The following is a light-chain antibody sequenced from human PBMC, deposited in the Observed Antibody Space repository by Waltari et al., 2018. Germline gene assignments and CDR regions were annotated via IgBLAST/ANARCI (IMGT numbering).Light chain of an antibody. V-gene: IGKV1-8*01. CDR2: AAS. CDR1: QGINTY. Sequence: AIRMTQSPSSFSASTGDRVTMTCRASQGINTYVAWYQQKPGKAPNLLIYAASTLQSGVPSRFSGSGSGTDFTLTISCLQSEDFATYYCQQYDNYPYTFGQGTKVEIK. CDR3: QQYDNYPYT. J-gene: IGKJ2*01.